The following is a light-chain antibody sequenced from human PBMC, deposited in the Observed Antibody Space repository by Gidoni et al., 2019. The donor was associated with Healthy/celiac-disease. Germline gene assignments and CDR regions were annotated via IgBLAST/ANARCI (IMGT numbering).Light chain of an antibody. CDR2: KAS. V-gene: IGKV1-5*03. Sequence: DIQMTQPPSTLPASVGDRVTITCRASQSISSWLAWYQQKPGKAPKLLIYKASSLESGVPSRFSGSGSGTEFTLTISSLQPDDFATYYCQQYNSYPWTFGQXTKVEIK. CDR3: QQYNSYPWT. J-gene: IGKJ1*01. CDR1: QSISSW.